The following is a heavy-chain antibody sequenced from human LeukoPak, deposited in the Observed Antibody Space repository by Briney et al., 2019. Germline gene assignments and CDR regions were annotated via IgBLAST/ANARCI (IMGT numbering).Heavy chain of an antibody. Sequence: GGSLRLSCAASGFTFSDYAMNWVRQAPGKGLEWVSYISGSSSTMYYADSVKGRFTISRDNAKNELYLQMNSLRVEDTAVYYCARDGSGWYGSVVSWGQGTLVTVSS. CDR3: ARDGSGWYGSVVS. CDR1: GFTFSDYA. D-gene: IGHD6-19*01. V-gene: IGHV3-48*01. J-gene: IGHJ5*02. CDR2: ISGSSSTM.